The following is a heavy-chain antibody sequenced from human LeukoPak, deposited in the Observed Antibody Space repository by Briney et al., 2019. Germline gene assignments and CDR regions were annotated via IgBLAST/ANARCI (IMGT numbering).Heavy chain of an antibody. CDR2: ISSSSSYI. CDR1: GFTFSSYS. V-gene: IGHV3-21*01. Sequence: PGGSLRLSCAASGFTFSSYSMNWVRQAPGKGLEWVSSISSSSSYIYYADSVKGRFTISRDNAKSSLYLQMNSLRAEDTAVYYCARDLITDWNDDGQAAFDIWGQGTMVTVSS. J-gene: IGHJ3*02. D-gene: IGHD1-1*01. CDR3: ARDLITDWNDDGQAAFDI.